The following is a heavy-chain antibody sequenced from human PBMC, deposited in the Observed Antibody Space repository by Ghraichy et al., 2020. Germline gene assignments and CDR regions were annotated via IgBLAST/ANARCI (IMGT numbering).Heavy chain of an antibody. V-gene: IGHV4-39*01. Sequence: SETLSLTCTVSGGSISDSTYYWAWIRQPPGKGLEWIGTIYYGGSTYYNPSLKSRVTISVDTSKNQFSLKLISVTAADTAVYYCARRGVNSGMDVWGQGTTVTVSS. CDR3: ARRGVNSGMDV. D-gene: IGHD2-8*01. J-gene: IGHJ6*02. CDR2: IYYGGST. CDR1: GGSISDSTYY.